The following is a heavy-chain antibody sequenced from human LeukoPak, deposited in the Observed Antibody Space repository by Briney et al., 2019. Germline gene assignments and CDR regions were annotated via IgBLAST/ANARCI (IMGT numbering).Heavy chain of an antibody. J-gene: IGHJ4*02. V-gene: IGHV3-30-3*01. D-gene: IGHD2-2*01. CDR1: GFTFSSYA. CDR2: ISYDATKK. CDR3: ARDLSTCYATDY. Sequence: GGSLTLSCAASGFTFSSYAMHWARQAPGKGVEWVAFISYDATKKDCVDSVTGRFTVSRDNSMSTLYLQMNSLRLDNTAVYYCARDLSTCYATDYWGQGTLVTAS.